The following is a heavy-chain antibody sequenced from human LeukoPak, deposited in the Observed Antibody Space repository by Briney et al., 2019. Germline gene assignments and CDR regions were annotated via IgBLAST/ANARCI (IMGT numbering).Heavy chain of an antibody. Sequence: PSETLSLTCTVYGGSFGRDYCSWIRQSPDKGLEWIGEINLSGSARYNPSLKSRVTLSVDKTKNEFSLNMTSVTAADTAVYYCARQSRTGSSYWGQGGLVTVSS. D-gene: IGHD1-26*01. V-gene: IGHV4-34*01. J-gene: IGHJ4*02. CDR2: INLSGSA. CDR3: ARQSRTGSSY. CDR1: GGSFGRDY.